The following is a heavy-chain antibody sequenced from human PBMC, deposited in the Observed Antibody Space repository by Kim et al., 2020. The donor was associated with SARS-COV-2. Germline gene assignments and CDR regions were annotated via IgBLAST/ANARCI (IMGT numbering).Heavy chain of an antibody. CDR1: GYTFTSYG. V-gene: IGHV1-18*01. D-gene: IGHD3-10*01. CDR2: ISAYNGNT. J-gene: IGHJ6*02. Sequence: ASVKVSCKASGYTFTSYGISWVRQAPGQGLEWMGWISAYNGNTNYAQKLQGRVTMTTDTSTSTAYMGLRSLRSDDTAVYYCARDYYGSGSYYRGFYYYYGMDVWGQGTTVTVAS. CDR3: ARDYYGSGSYYRGFYYYYGMDV.